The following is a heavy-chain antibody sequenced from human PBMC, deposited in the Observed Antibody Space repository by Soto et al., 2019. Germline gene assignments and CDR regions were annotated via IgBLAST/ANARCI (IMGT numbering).Heavy chain of an antibody. J-gene: IGHJ4*02. D-gene: IGHD2-2*01. CDR3: TRISTTIDIVVIPTAHSDY. CDR2: IKQDGSEK. Sequence: GGSLRLSCAASGFTFSRYWMRWVRQAPGKGLEWVANIKQDGSEKYYVDSVEGRFTISRDNAKNSLYLQMNSLRAEDTAVYYCTRISTTIDIVVIPTAHSDYWGQGTLVTVSS. V-gene: IGHV3-7*01. CDR1: GFTFSRYW.